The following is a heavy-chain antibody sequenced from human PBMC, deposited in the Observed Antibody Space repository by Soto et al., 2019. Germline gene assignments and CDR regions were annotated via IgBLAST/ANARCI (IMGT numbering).Heavy chain of an antibody. D-gene: IGHD3-9*01. Sequence: KESGPTLVRPTQTLTLTGAFSGFSLSTSGVGVGWIRQPPGKALEWLAVIYWDDSKHYSPSLRSRLTITKDTSKNQVVLTMTNMDPMDTGTYYCAHKGPEDWPLDYWGQGTLVTVSS. J-gene: IGHJ4*02. CDR1: GFSLSTSGVG. CDR3: AHKGPEDWPLDY. CDR2: IYWDDSK. V-gene: IGHV2-5*02.